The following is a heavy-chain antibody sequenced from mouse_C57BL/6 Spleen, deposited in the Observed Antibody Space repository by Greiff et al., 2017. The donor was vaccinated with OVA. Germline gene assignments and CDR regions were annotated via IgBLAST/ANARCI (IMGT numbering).Heavy chain of an antibody. V-gene: IGHV2-5*01. Sequence: VQVVESGPGLVQPSQSLSITCTVSGFSLTSYGVHWVRQSPGKGLEWLGVIWRGGSTDYNADFMSRLSITKDNSKSQVFFKMNSLQADDTAIYYCAKNSYDYDAMDYWGQGTSVTVSS. CDR3: AKNSYDYDAMDY. D-gene: IGHD6-5*01. J-gene: IGHJ4*01. CDR1: GFSLTSYG. CDR2: IWRGGST.